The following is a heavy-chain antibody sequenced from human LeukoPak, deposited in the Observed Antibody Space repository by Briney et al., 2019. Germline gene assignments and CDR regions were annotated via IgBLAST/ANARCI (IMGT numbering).Heavy chain of an antibody. Sequence: ASVKVSCKASGYTFTSYAMHWVRQAPGQGLEWMGWITAYSGNRNYAQKLQGRVTMTTDTSTSTAYMELRSLRSDDTAVYYCARDHGSRNWNYPLDYYYGMDVWGQGTTVTVSS. CDR1: GYTFTSYA. CDR3: ARDHGSRNWNYPLDYYYGMDV. D-gene: IGHD1-7*01. V-gene: IGHV1-18*01. CDR2: ITAYSGNR. J-gene: IGHJ6*02.